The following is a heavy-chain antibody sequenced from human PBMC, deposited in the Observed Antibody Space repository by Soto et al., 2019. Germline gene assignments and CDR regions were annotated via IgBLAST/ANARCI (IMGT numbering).Heavy chain of an antibody. J-gene: IGHJ5*01. D-gene: IGHD6-19*01. Sequence: SETLSLTCTVSGRSVSSGGYYWTWIRQHPGKGLEWIGYIYHIGSPSYNPSLKSRLSMSLDTSKNQFSLNLTSVTAADTAIYYCVRDRALDSSGHWFDSWGQGTLVTVS. CDR2: IYHIGSP. V-gene: IGHV4-31*03. CDR3: VRDRALDSSGHWFDS. CDR1: GRSVSSGGYY.